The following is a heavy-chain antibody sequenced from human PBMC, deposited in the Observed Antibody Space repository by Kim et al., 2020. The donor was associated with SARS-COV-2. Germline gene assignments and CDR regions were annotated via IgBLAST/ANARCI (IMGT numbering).Heavy chain of an antibody. CDR1: GYTFTSYA. Sequence: SVKVSCKASGYTFTSYAMNWVRQAPGQGLEWMGWINTNTGNPTYAQGFTGRFVFSLDTSVSTAYLQISSLKAEDTAVYYCARDPSYVTIFGVVIKGLGGMDVWGQGTTVTVSS. V-gene: IGHV7-4-1*02. J-gene: IGHJ6*02. D-gene: IGHD3-3*01. CDR3: ARDPSYVTIFGVVIKGLGGMDV. CDR2: INTNTGNP.